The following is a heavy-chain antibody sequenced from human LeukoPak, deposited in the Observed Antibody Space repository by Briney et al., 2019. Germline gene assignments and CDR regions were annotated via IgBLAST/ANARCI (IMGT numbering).Heavy chain of an antibody. J-gene: IGHJ4*02. CDR2: ISSSSSYI. CDR3: ARDHCSSTSCYTDY. Sequence: GGSLRLSCAASGFTFSRYSMNWVRQAPGKGLEWVSSISSSSSYIYYADPAKGRFTISRDNAKNSLYLQMNSLRAEDTAVYYCARDHCSSTSCYTDYWGQGTLVTVSS. D-gene: IGHD2-2*02. V-gene: IGHV3-21*01. CDR1: GFTFSRYS.